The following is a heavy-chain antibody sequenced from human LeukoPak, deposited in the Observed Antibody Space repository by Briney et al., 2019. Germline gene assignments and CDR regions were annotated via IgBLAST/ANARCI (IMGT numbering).Heavy chain of an antibody. D-gene: IGHD4/OR15-4a*01. V-gene: IGHV4-39*01. CDR1: GGSISSSSYY. J-gene: IGHJ6*02. Sequence: PSETLSLTCTVSGGSISSSSYYWGWIRQPPGKGLEWIGTIYYSGSTYYNPSLKSRVTISVDTSKNQFSLKLSSVTAADTAVYYCARGAPGYYGMDVWGQGTTVTVSS. CDR3: ARGAPGYYGMDV. CDR2: IYYSGST.